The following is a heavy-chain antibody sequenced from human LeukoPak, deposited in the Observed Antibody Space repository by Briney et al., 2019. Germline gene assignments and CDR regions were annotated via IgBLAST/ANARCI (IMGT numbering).Heavy chain of an antibody. D-gene: IGHD4-17*01. CDR2: IKQDGSEK. J-gene: IGHJ5*02. V-gene: IGHV3-7*03. CDR3: ARDGDYGDYESWFDP. Sequence: GGSLRLSCAASGFTFSSYWMSWVRQAPGKGLEWVANIKQDGSEKYYVDSVKGRFTISRDNAKNSLYLQMNSLRAEDTAVYYCARDGDYGDYESWFDPWGQGTLVTVSS. CDR1: GFTFSSYW.